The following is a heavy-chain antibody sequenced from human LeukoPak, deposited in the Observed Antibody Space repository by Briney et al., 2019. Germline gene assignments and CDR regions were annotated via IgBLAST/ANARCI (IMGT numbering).Heavy chain of an antibody. D-gene: IGHD3-3*01. J-gene: IGHJ4*02. CDR1: GGSFSGYY. Sequence: SETLSLTCAVYGGSFSGYYWSWIRQPPGKGLEWSGEINHSVSTNYNPSLKSRVTISVDTSKNQFSLKLSSVTAADTAVYYCAREPPRYYDFWSGYMMSGFDYWGQGTLVTVSS. CDR3: AREPPRYYDFWSGYMMSGFDY. V-gene: IGHV4-34*01. CDR2: INHSVST.